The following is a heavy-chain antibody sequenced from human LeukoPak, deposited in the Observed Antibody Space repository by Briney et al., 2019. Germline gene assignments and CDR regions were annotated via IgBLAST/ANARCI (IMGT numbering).Heavy chain of an antibody. Sequence: EASVTVSCKASGYTFTGYYMHWVRQAPGQGLEWMGWINPNSGGTNYAQMFQGTVTMTRDTSISTAYMELSRLRSDDTAVYYCARVDVDTAMVTWFDPWGQGTLVTVSS. CDR3: ARVDVDTAMVTWFDP. V-gene: IGHV1-2*02. D-gene: IGHD5-18*01. CDR1: GYTFTGYY. CDR2: INPNSGGT. J-gene: IGHJ5*02.